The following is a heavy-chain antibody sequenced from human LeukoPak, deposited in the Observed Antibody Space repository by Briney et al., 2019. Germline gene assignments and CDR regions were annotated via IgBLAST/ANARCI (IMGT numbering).Heavy chain of an antibody. J-gene: IGHJ5*02. CDR3: ARGSDMNSHLWFGESYANWFDP. V-gene: IGHV1-18*04. Sequence: GESLKISCKGSGYSFTSYWIGWVRQAPGQGLEWMGWISAYNGNTNYAQKLQGGVTMTTDTSTSTAYMELRSLRSDDTAVYYCARGSDMNSHLWFGESYANWFDPWGQGTLVTVSS. CDR1: GYSFTSYW. D-gene: IGHD3-10*01. CDR2: ISAYNGNT.